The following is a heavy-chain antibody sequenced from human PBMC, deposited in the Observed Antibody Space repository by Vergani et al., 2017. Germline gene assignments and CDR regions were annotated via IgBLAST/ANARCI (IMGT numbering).Heavy chain of an antibody. CDR2: INHSGST. V-gene: IGHV4-34*01. D-gene: IGHD3-22*01. Sequence: QVQLQQWGAGLLKPSETLSLTCAVYGGSFSGYYWSWIRQPPGKGLEWIGEINHSGSTNYNPSLKSRVTISVDTSKNQFSLKLSSVTAADTAVYYCARGPTPSSGYHRFYAFDIWGQGTMVTVSS. CDR3: ARGPTPSSGYHRFYAFDI. CDR1: GGSFSGYY. J-gene: IGHJ3*02.